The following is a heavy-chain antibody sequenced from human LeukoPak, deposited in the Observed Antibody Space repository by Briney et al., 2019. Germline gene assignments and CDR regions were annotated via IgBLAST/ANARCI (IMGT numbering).Heavy chain of an antibody. V-gene: IGHV1-18*01. Sequence: EASVKVSCKASGYTFTSYGISWVRQAPGQGLEWMGWISAYNGNTNYAQKLQGRVTMTTDTSTSTAYMELRSLRSDDTAVYYCARESVGFLEWLQRYYYYGMDVWGQGTTVTVSS. D-gene: IGHD3-3*01. CDR2: ISAYNGNT. CDR1: GYTFTSYG. J-gene: IGHJ6*02. CDR3: ARESVGFLEWLQRYYYYGMDV.